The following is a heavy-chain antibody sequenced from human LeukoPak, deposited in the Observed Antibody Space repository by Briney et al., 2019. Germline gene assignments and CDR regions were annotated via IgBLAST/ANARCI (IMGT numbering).Heavy chain of an antibody. V-gene: IGHV4-30-2*01. CDR3: ARDLDGSYYVDY. CDR2: IYHSGST. Sequence: SQTLSLTCTVSGGSISSGGHYWSWIRQPPGKGLEWIGYIYHSGSTYYNPSLKSRVTISIDRSKNQFSLKLSSVTAADTAVYYCARDLDGSYYVDYWGQGTLVTVSS. J-gene: IGHJ4*02. CDR1: GGSISSGGHY. D-gene: IGHD1-26*01.